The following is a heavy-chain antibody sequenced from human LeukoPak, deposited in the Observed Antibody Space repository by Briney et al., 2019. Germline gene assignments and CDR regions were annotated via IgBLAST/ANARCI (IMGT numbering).Heavy chain of an antibody. CDR1: GFTFRAYP. Sequence: GGSLRLSCAASGFTFRAYPMHGVRQAPGKGLEWLAVFSNDGTIQYYADSVKGRFTISRDNSKNTLYLKMNSLRAEDTAVYYCAKDRGGRLDYWGQGTLVTVSS. V-gene: IGHV3-30*04. J-gene: IGHJ4*02. D-gene: IGHD3-10*01. CDR3: AKDRGGRLDY. CDR2: FSNDGTIQ.